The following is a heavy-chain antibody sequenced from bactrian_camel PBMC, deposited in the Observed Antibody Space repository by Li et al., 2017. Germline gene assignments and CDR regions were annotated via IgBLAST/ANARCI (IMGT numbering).Heavy chain of an antibody. V-gene: IGHV3-2*01. CDR3: AATPGGGYCPLVSATFGY. Sequence: HVQLVESGGDSVQAGGSLTISCTATAATGFIRNGACMAWFRQAPGKAREGIARIFTASGNTYYIDSVKGRFTVSRDSAKNAIYLTMNDLKPEDTATYYCAATPGGGYCPLVSATFGYWGQGTQVTVS. CDR1: AATGFIRNGAC. J-gene: IGHJ6*01. D-gene: IGHD7*01. CDR2: IFTASGNT.